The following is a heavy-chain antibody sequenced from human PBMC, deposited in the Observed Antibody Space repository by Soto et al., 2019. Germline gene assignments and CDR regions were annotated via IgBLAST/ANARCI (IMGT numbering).Heavy chain of an antibody. D-gene: IGHD4-17*01. CDR2: IRNRGGGYIT. CDR3: SRAAYGHGFDI. CDR1: GYTFSDHY. J-gene: IGHJ3*02. Sequence: MQLVESGGDLVQPGGSLKLSCVGSGYTFSDHYMDWVRQAPGKGLEWVGRIRNRGGGYITQYAASVRGRFTVSRDDSKDSLYLQMNSLKIEDTAVYYCSRAAYGHGFDIWAKGQWSPSLQ. V-gene: IGHV3-72*01.